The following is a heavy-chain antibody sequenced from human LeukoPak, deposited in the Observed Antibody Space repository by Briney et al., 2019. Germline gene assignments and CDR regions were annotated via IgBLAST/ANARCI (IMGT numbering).Heavy chain of an antibody. CDR2: IYSDGST. CDR3: ARRYSGYDYEDY. D-gene: IGHD5-12*01. CDR1: GFTVRSNY. V-gene: IGHV3-66*01. J-gene: IGHJ4*02. Sequence: PGGSLRVSCAASGFTVRSNYMNWVRRAPGKGLEWVSVIYSDGSTYYADSVKGRFTISRDNAKNSLYLQMNSLRDEDTAVYYCARRYSGYDYEDYWGQGTLVTVSS.